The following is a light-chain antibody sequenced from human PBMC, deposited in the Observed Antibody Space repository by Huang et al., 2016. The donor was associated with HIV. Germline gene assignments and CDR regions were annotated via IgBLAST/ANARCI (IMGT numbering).Light chain of an antibody. Sequence: DIQMTQSPSSLSPSVGDRVTITCRASQAISNSLAWYQQKPGKAPKLLLHSTSRLENGVPSMFSGSGSGADYTLTISSLQPEDFATYYCQQYYGTPTFGQGTRVEIK. J-gene: IGKJ1*01. CDR1: QAISNS. V-gene: IGKV1-NL1*01. CDR2: STS. CDR3: QQYYGTPT.